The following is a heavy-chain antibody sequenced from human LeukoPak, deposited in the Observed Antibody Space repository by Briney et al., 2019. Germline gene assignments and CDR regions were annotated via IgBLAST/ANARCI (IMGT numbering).Heavy chain of an antibody. D-gene: IGHD3-10*01. J-gene: IGHJ4*02. CDR1: GFTFSSYA. CDR2: ISGSGGST. Sequence: PGGSLRLSCAASGFTFSSYAMSWVRQAPGKGLEWVSAISGSGGSTYYADSVKGRFTISRDNAKNALYLQMNSLSAEDTAVYYCARDRSSGYYGSFDYWGQGTLVTVSS. V-gene: IGHV3-23*01. CDR3: ARDRSSGYYGSFDY.